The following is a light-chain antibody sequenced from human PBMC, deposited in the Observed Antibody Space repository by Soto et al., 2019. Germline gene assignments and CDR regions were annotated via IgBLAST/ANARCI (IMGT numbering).Light chain of an antibody. CDR2: AAS. CDR3: QQYDNSRRT. V-gene: IGKV3-20*01. CDR1: QRIGSNY. Sequence: IVLTQSPGTLSLSPGERAALSCRASQRIGSNYLAWYQQKPGQAPRLLIYAASSRATGIPDRFSGSGSGTDFILTISRLEPEDFAVYYCQQYDNSRRTFGQGTKVEIK. J-gene: IGKJ1*01.